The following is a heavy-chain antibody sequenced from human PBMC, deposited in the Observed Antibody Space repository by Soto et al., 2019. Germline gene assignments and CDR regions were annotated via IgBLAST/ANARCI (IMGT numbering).Heavy chain of an antibody. Sequence: GGSLRLSCAASGFTFSSSWMHWVCQAPEKGQEWVVVIWYDGSNKYYADSVKGRFTISRDNSKNTLYLQMNSLRAEDTAVYYCARIGVVVVTPPTYYGMDFRGQGTTVNVSS. J-gene: IGHJ6*02. CDR1: GFTFSSSW. CDR3: ARIGVVVVTPPTYYGMDF. D-gene: IGHD2-21*02. V-gene: IGHV3-33*08. CDR2: IWYDGSNK.